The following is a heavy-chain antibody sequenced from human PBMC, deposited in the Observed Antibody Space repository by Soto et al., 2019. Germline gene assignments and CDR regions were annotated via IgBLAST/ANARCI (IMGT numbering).Heavy chain of an antibody. D-gene: IGHD3-9*01. Sequence: PGGSLRLSCAASGFTFSSYAMSWVRQAPGKGLEWVSAISGSGGSTYYADSVKGRFTISRDNSKNTLYLQMNSLRAEDTAVYYCAKDLALGLRYFDWSTSPIDYWGQGTLVTVSS. J-gene: IGHJ4*02. CDR2: ISGSGGST. CDR1: GFTFSSYA. CDR3: AKDLALGLRYFDWSTSPIDY. V-gene: IGHV3-23*01.